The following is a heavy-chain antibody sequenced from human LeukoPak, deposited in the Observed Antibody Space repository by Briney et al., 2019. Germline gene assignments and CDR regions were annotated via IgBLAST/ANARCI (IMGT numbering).Heavy chain of an antibody. Sequence: GGSLRLSCAASGFTFDDYAMHWVRQAPGKGLEWVSGISWNSGSIGYADSVKGRFTISRDNAEDSLYLQMNSLRAEDTAIYYCARHLYHCGGGNCYYYFDYWGQGTLVTVSS. V-gene: IGHV3-9*01. CDR1: GFTFDDYA. D-gene: IGHD2-21*02. CDR2: ISWNSGSI. J-gene: IGHJ4*02. CDR3: ARHLYHCGGGNCYYYFDY.